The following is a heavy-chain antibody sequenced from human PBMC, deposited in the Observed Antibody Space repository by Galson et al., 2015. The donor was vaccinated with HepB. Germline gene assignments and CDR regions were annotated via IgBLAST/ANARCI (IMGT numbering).Heavy chain of an antibody. Sequence: SLRLSCAASGFTFSNYWMDWVRQAPGKGPEWVANINQGGNEIYYLDSVKGRFTISRDNAKNSLYLQLNSLRAEDTAVYYCSRSLDFWGQGTLVTVSS. V-gene: IGHV3-7*01. CDR1: GFTFSNYW. CDR2: INQGGNEI. J-gene: IGHJ4*02. CDR3: SRSLDF.